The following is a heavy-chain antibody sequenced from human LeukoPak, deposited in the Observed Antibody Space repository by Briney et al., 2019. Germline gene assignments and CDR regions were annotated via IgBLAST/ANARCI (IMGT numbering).Heavy chain of an antibody. CDR2: ISGSGAGT. CDR1: GFTFSSCA. V-gene: IGHV3-23*01. CDR3: AKDDILTDSYTVPFDY. Sequence: PGGSLRLSCAASGFTFSSCAMSWVRQAPGKGLDWVSTISGSGAGTYYADSVKGRFTISRVNSKNTLYLQMNSLRDEDTAVYYCAKDDILTDSYTVPFDYWGQGTLVTVSS. J-gene: IGHJ4*02. D-gene: IGHD3-9*01.